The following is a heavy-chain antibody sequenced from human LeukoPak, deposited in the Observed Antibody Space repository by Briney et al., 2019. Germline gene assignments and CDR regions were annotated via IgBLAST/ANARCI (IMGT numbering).Heavy chain of an antibody. CDR3: ARGYAIAVAGKGAFDI. Sequence: PGGSLRLSCAASGFTFSSYWMSWVRQAPGKGLEWVANIKQDGSEKYYVASVKGRFTISRDNAKNSLYLQMNSLRAEDTAVYYCARGYAIAVAGKGAFDIWGQGTMVTVSS. CDR1: GFTFSSYW. CDR2: IKQDGSEK. D-gene: IGHD6-19*01. V-gene: IGHV3-7*01. J-gene: IGHJ3*02.